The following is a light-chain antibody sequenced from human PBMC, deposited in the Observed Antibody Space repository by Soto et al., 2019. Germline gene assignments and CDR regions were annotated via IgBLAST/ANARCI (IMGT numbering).Light chain of an antibody. CDR2: SNN. Sequence: QSVLTQPHSASGTPGQRVTISCSGSSSNIGSNTVNWYQQLPGTAPKLLIYSNNQRPSGFPDRFSGSRSGTSASLAISGLQSEDEGDYYCAAWDDSLNGRGVFGGGTKVTVL. J-gene: IGLJ3*02. CDR1: SSNIGSNT. V-gene: IGLV1-44*01. CDR3: AAWDDSLNGRGV.